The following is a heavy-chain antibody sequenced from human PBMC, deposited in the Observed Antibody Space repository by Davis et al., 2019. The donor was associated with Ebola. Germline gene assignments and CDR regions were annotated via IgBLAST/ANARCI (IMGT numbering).Heavy chain of an antibody. CDR3: ARRIFGGRGWFDP. CDR2: INHSGST. Sequence: GSLRLSCAVYGGSFSGYYWSWIRQPPGKGLEWIGEINHSGSTNYNPSLKSRVTISVDTSKNQFSLKLSSVTAADTAVYYCARRIFGGRGWFDPWGQGTLVTVSS. V-gene: IGHV4-34*01. CDR1: GGSFSGYY. D-gene: IGHD3-3*01. J-gene: IGHJ5*02.